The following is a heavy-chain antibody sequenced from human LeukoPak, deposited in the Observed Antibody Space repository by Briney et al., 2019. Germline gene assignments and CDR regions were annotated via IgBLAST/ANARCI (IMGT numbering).Heavy chain of an antibody. J-gene: IGHJ3*02. CDR2: IIPIFGTA. CDR3: ARDRKRRFGEPMPRLDAFDI. V-gene: IGHV1-69*13. Sequence: EASVKVSCKASGGTFSSYAISWVRQAPGQGLEWMGGIIPIFGTANYAQKFQGRVTITADESTSTAYMELSSLRSEDTAVYYCARDRKRRFGEPMPRLDAFDIWGQGTMVTVSS. D-gene: IGHD3-10*01. CDR1: GGTFSSYA.